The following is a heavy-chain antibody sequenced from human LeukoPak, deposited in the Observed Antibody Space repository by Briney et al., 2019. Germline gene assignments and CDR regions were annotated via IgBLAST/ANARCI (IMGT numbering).Heavy chain of an antibody. D-gene: IGHD6-13*01. CDR3: ARDKDTSSCLDY. CDR2: IYYSGST. CDR1: GGSISSYY. V-gene: IGHV4-59*01. J-gene: IGHJ4*02. Sequence: SETLSLTCTVSGGSISSYYWSWIRQPPGKGLEWIGYIYYSGSTKYNPSLKSRVTISVDTSKNQFSLKLSSVTGADTAVYYCARDKDTSSCLDYWGQGTLVTVSS.